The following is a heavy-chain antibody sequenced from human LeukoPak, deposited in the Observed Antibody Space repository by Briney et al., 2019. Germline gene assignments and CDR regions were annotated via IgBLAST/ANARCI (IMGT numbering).Heavy chain of an antibody. J-gene: IGHJ6*04. V-gene: IGHV4-34*01. CDR2: INHSGST. CDR1: GGSFSGDY. Sequence: SETLSLTCAVYGGSFSGDYWSWIRQPPGKGLECIGEINHSGSTNYNPSLKSRVTISVDTSKNQFSLKLSSVTAADTAVYYCARAKKKTSLRLYGMDVWGKGTTVTVSS. CDR3: ARAKKKTSLRLYGMDV.